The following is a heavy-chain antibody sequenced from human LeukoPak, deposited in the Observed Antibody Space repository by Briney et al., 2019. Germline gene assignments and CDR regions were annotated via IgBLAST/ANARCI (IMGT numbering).Heavy chain of an antibody. J-gene: IGHJ5*02. CDR2: MNPNSGNT. Sequence: ASVEVSCKASGYTFTSYDINWVRQATGQGLEWMGWMNPNSGNTGYAQKFQGRVTITRNTSISTAYMELSSLRSEDTAVYYCARGFWSGYPKYNWFDPWGQGTLVTVSS. CDR1: GYTFTSYD. V-gene: IGHV1-8*03. D-gene: IGHD3-3*01. CDR3: ARGFWSGYPKYNWFDP.